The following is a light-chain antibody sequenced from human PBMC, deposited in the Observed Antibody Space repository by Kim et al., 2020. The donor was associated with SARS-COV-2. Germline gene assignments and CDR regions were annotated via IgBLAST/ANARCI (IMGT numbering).Light chain of an antibody. CDR2: GKN. J-gene: IGLJ3*02. Sequence: SSELPQDPAVSVALGQTVRITCQGDSLRSYYASWYQQKPGQAPVLVIYGKNNRPSGIPDRFSGSSSGNTASLTITGAQAEDEADYYCNSRDSSGNHPWVFGGGTQLTVL. V-gene: IGLV3-19*01. CDR3: NSRDSSGNHPWV. CDR1: SLRSYY.